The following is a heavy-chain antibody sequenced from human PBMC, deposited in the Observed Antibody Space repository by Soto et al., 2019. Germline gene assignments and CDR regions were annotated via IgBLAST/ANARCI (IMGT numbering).Heavy chain of an antibody. J-gene: IGHJ5*02. Sequence: KASETLSLTCAVYGGSFSGYYWSWIRQPPGKGLEWIGEINHSGSTNYNPSLKSRVTISVDTSKNQFSLKLSSVTAADTAVYYCARITGTTRGEPNWFDPWGQGTLVTVSS. CDR2: INHSGST. CDR3: ARITGTTRGEPNWFDP. V-gene: IGHV4-34*01. CDR1: GGSFSGYY. D-gene: IGHD1-20*01.